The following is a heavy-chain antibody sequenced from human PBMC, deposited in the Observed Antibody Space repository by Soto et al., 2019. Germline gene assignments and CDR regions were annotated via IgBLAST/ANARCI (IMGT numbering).Heavy chain of an antibody. V-gene: IGHV3-53*01. D-gene: IGHD3-16*01. J-gene: IGHJ4*02. CDR2: LLTNGVT. Sequence: DVHLVESGGGMIQPGGSLGVSCAASGLGGDKLGWVRQAPGKGLEGVAILLTNGVTQYADSVKGRFTVSLYSSTNTQYLRMNSLRFEDTSVYYCARDRVGDGAYSLDYWSQVILVTVSS. CDR3: ARDRVGDGAYSLDY. CDR1: GLGGDK.